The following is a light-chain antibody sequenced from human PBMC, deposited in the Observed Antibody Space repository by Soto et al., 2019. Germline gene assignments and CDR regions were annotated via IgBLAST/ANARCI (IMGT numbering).Light chain of an antibody. J-gene: IGKJ4*01. CDR3: RQESNYTLP. CDR2: SAS. Sequence: IQMTQSPSSLSASVGDRVTITCRASQVVRDVVGWYQQKPGKTPKLLIYSASTLQRGVPSRFSGSGYGTDITLTISGLQPEDVATYYFRQESNYTLPSGGGTKVAIK. CDR1: QVVRDV. V-gene: IGKV1-6*01.